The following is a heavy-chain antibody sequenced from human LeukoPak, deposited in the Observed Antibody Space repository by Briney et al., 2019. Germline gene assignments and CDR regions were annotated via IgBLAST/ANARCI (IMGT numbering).Heavy chain of an antibody. J-gene: IGHJ4*02. CDR1: GGSISGSDYH. CDR3: ARLFRGVGY. V-gene: IGHV4-39*01. Sequence: SSETLSFTCTVSGGSISGSDYHWGWIRQPPGKGLEWIGSIYYSGSTYYNSSLKSRVSISVDTSRNQFSLKLSSVTAADTALYYCARLFRGVGYWGQGTLVTVSS. D-gene: IGHD3-16*01. CDR2: IYYSGST.